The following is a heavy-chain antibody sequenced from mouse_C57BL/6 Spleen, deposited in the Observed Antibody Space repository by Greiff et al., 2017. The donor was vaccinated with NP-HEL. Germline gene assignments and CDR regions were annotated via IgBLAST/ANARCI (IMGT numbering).Heavy chain of an antibody. Sequence: EVKLVESGGDLVKPGGSLKLSCAASGFTFSSYGMSWVRQTPDKRLEWVATISSGGSYTYYPDSVKGRFTISRDNAKNTLYLQMSSLKSEDTAMYYCARQEGNYYFDYWGQGTTLTVSS. V-gene: IGHV5-6*01. D-gene: IGHD2-1*01. J-gene: IGHJ2*01. CDR2: ISSGGSYT. CDR1: GFTFSSYG. CDR3: ARQEGNYYFDY.